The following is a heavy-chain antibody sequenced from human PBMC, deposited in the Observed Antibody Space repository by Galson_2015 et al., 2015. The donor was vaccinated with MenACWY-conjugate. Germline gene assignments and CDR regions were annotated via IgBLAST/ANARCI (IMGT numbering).Heavy chain of an antibody. Sequence: SLRLSCATSGFTFSRYWMSWVRRAPGKGLEWVANIKQDASEKYYLDSVKGRFTISRDNAKNSLSLQMNSLRAEDTALYYCARAIAVASQAFDIWGQGTMVTVSS. V-gene: IGHV3-7*03. D-gene: IGHD6-19*01. J-gene: IGHJ3*02. CDR2: IKQDASEK. CDR1: GFTFSRYW. CDR3: ARAIAVASQAFDI.